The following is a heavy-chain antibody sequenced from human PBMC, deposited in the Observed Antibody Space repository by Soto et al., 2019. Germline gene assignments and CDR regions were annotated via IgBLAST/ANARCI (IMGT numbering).Heavy chain of an antibody. V-gene: IGHV3-15*01. CDR1: GFTFSNAW. CDR3: MTRVGVLEVGDAFDI. CDR2: IKSKTDGGTK. Sequence: GGSLRLSCAASGFTFSNAWMSWVRQAPGKGLEWVGRIKSKTDGGTKDYAADGKGRFTISIDDSKNMLNLKMNSLKTELTAVYYCMTRVGVLEVGDAFDIWGQGTMVTVSS. D-gene: IGHD2-8*01. J-gene: IGHJ3*02.